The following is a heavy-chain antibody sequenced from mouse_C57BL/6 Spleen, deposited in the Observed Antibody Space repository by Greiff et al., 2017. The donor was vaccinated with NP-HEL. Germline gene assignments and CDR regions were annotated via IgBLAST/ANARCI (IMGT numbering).Heavy chain of an antibody. J-gene: IGHJ3*01. Sequence: QVQLQQSGPGLVQPSQSLSITCTVSGFSLTSYGVHWVRQSPGKGLEWLGVIWSGGSTDYNAAFISRLSISKDNSKSQVFFKMNSLQADDTAIYYCARKGGTEGVWFAYWGQGTLVTVSA. D-gene: IGHD3-3*01. CDR3: ARKGGTEGVWFAY. CDR2: IWSGGST. V-gene: IGHV2-2*01. CDR1: GFSLTSYG.